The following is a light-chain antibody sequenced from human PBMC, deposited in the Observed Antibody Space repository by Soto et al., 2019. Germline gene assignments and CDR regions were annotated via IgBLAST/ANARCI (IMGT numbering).Light chain of an antibody. CDR2: RNN. Sequence: QAVVTQPPSASGTPGQRVTISCSGSSSNTGSNYVYWYQQLPGTAPKLLIYRNNQRPSGVPDRFPGSKSGTSASLAISGRRSEDEADYYCAAWDDSLSGVVFGGGTKLTVL. CDR1: SSNTGSNY. CDR3: AAWDDSLSGVV. V-gene: IGLV1-47*01. J-gene: IGLJ2*01.